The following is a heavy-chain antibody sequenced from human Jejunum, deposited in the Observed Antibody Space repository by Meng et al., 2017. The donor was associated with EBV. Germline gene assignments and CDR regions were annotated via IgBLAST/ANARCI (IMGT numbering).Heavy chain of an antibody. CDR1: GFSLTTNGVG. Sequence: QIPLKEPGPTLVKPTQTLTLTFTFSGFSLTTNGVGVGWIRQPPGKALEWLAVIYWDDSRLYSPSLNSRLTITKDTSKSQVVLTMTDMDPVDTATYYCAHKGSGSYPLDYWGQGTLVTVSS. J-gene: IGHJ4*02. CDR3: AHKGSGSYPLDY. CDR2: IYWDDSR. D-gene: IGHD1-26*01. V-gene: IGHV2-5*02.